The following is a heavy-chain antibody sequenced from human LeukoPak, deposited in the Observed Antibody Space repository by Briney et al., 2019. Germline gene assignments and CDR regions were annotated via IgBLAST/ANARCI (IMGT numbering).Heavy chain of an antibody. CDR2: IIPILGIA. J-gene: IGHJ4*02. CDR3: AREEITIFGVVNY. V-gene: IGHV1-69*04. Sequence: SVKVSCKASGGTFSSYAISWVRQAPGQGLEWMGRIIPILGIANYAQKFQGRVTITADKSTSTAYMELSSLRSEDTAVYSCAREEITIFGVVNYWGQGTLVTVSS. D-gene: IGHD3-3*01. CDR1: GGTFSSYA.